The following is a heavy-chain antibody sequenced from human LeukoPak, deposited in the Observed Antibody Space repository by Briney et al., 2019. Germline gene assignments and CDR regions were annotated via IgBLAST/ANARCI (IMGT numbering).Heavy chain of an antibody. CDR2: INPNSGGT. Sequence: ASVKVSCKASGYTFTGYYMHWVRQAPGQGLEWMGWINPNSGGTNYAQKFQGRVTMTRDTSISTAYMELSRLRSDDTAVYYCARVSNLVAPRFDYWGQGTLVTVSS. CDR1: GYTFTGYY. CDR3: ARVSNLVAPRFDY. J-gene: IGHJ4*02. D-gene: IGHD2-15*01. V-gene: IGHV1-2*02.